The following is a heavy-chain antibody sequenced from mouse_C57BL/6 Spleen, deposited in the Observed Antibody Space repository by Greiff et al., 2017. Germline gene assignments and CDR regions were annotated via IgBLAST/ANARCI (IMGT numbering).Heavy chain of an antibody. J-gene: IGHJ2*01. CDR3: ARTFNGDGDDY. D-gene: IGHD4-1*01. CDR2: IDPSDSYT. Sequence: QVQLQQPGAELVMPGASVKLSCKASGYTFTSYWMHWVKQRPGQGLEWIGEIDPSDSYTNYNQKFKGKSTLTVDKSSSTAYRQRSSLTSEDSAVYYCARTFNGDGDDYWGQGTTLTVSS. CDR1: GYTFTSYW. V-gene: IGHV1-69*01.